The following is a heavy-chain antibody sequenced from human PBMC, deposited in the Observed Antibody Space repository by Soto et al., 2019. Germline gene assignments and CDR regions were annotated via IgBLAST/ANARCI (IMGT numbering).Heavy chain of an antibody. D-gene: IGHD6-6*01. CDR3: ARKGANSSSADAFDI. V-gene: IGHV1-2*04. CDR1: GYTFTGYY. Sequence: ASVKVSCKASGYTFTGYYMHWVRQAPGQGLEWMGWINPNSGGTNYAQKFQGWVTMTRDTSISTAYMELSRLRSDDTAVYYCARKGANSSSADAFDIWGQGTMVTVSS. J-gene: IGHJ3*02. CDR2: INPNSGGT.